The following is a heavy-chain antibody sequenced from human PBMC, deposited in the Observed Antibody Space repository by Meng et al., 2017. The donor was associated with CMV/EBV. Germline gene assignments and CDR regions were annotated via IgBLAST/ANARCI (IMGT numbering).Heavy chain of an antibody. CDR2: IYWDDDK. Sequence: QITLKEAGSTLGKPPQPLTLTCPFSGFSLSTSGVGVGWIRQPPGKALEWLALIYWDDDKRYSPSLKSRLTITKDTSKNQVVLTMTNMDSVDTATYYCAHRGQSSGWAILYFDYWGQGTLVTVSS. CDR1: GFSLSTSGVG. V-gene: IGHV2-5*02. J-gene: IGHJ4*02. CDR3: AHRGQSSGWAILYFDY. D-gene: IGHD6-19*01.